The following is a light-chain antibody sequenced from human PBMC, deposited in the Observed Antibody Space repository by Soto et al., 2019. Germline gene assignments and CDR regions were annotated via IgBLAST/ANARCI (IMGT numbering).Light chain of an antibody. CDR1: SSDVGGYNY. J-gene: IGLJ3*02. CDR3: SSYAGNNWV. V-gene: IGLV2-8*01. CDR2: DVS. Sequence: QSALTQPPSASGSPGQSVTFSCTGTSSDVGGYNYVSWYQQHPGKAPKLMIYDVSKRPSGVPDRFSGSKSGNTASLTVSGLPAEDEADYYCSSYAGNNWVFGGGTKLTVL.